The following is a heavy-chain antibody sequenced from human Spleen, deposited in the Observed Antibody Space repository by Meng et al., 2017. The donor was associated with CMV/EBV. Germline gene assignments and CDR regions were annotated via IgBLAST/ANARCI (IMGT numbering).Heavy chain of an antibody. CDR2: IYWDDDK. V-gene: IGHV2-5*02. Sequence: QLPFTGSAPQLVKPPRPLPLTCTFSGFSTSTGGVGVGWIRQPPGKALEWLAVIYWDDDKRYSPSLKSRLTITKDTSKNQVVLTMTNMDPVDTATYYCAHTVVVPAADRGWFDPWGQGTLVTVSS. D-gene: IGHD2-2*01. CDR1: GFSTSTGGVG. J-gene: IGHJ5*02. CDR3: AHTVVVPAADRGWFDP.